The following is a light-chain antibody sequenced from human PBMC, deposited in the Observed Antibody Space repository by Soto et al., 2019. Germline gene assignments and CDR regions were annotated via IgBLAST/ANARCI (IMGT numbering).Light chain of an antibody. CDR3: CLYADKYTCV. Sequence: QSALAQPRSVSGSPGQSVTISCTGTSSDIGDYDYVSWYQHHAGKTPKLMIYDVTKRPSGVPDRFSGSKTGSTASLTNSGIQADDEADYYCCLYADKYTCVFGTGTKVTVL. J-gene: IGLJ1*01. CDR1: SSDIGDYDY. CDR2: DVT. V-gene: IGLV2-11*01.